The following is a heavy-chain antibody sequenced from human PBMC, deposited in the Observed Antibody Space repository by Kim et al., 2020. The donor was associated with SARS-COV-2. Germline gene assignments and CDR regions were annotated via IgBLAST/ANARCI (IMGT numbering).Heavy chain of an antibody. Sequence: SETLSLTCTVSGGSISSSSYYWGWIRQPPGKGLEWIGSIYYSGSTYYNPSLKSRVTISVDTSKNQFSLKLSSVTAADTAVYYCARHALRSITMVRGVIGYGMDVWGQGTTVTVSS. CDR1: GGSISSSSYY. V-gene: IGHV4-39*01. J-gene: IGHJ6*02. D-gene: IGHD3-10*01. CDR2: IYYSGST. CDR3: ARHALRSITMVRGVIGYGMDV.